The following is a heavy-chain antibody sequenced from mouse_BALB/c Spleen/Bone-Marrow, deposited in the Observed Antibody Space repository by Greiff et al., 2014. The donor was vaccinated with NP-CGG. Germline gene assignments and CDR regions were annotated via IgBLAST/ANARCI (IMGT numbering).Heavy chain of an antibody. CDR2: IDPANGNT. Sequence: VHVKQSGAELVKPGASVKLSCTASGFNIKDTYMHWVKQRPEQGLEWIGRIDPANGNTKYDPKFQGKATITADTSSNTAYLQLSSLTSEDTAVYYCARPNFLWGQGTSVTVSS. CDR3: ARPNFL. CDR1: GFNIKDTY. V-gene: IGHV14-3*02. J-gene: IGHJ4*01.